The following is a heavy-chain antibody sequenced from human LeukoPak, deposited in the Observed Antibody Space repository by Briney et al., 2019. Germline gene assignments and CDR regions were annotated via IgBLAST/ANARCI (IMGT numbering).Heavy chain of an antibody. D-gene: IGHD4-17*01. CDR1: GFTFSSYG. V-gene: IGHV3-30*03. J-gene: IGHJ4*02. CDR3: ARDYDYGDYPGY. CDR2: ISYDGSNK. Sequence: GGSLRLSCAASGFTFSSYGMHWVRQAPGKGLEWVAVISYDGSNKYYADSVKGRFTIPRDNAKNSLYLQMNSLRAEDTALYYCARDYDYGDYPGYWGQGTLVTVSS.